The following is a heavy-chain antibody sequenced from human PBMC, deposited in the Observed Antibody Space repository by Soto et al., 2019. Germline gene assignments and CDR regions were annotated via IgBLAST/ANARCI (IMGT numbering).Heavy chain of an antibody. D-gene: IGHD4-17*01. CDR2: IWYDGSNK. CDR1: GFTFSSYG. Sequence: QVQLVESGGGVVQPGRSLRLSCAASGFTFSSYGMHWVRQAPGKGLEWVAVIWYDGSNKYYADSVKGRFTISRDNSKNTLYLQMNSLRAEDTAVYYCARADRDYGDYNDYWGQGTLVTVSS. J-gene: IGHJ4*02. V-gene: IGHV3-33*01. CDR3: ARADRDYGDYNDY.